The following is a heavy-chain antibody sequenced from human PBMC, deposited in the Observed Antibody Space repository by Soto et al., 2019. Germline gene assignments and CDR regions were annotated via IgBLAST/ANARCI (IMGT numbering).Heavy chain of an antibody. CDR1: GGSFSGYY. J-gene: IGHJ3*02. Sequence: PSETLSLTCAVYGGSFSGYYWSWIRPPPGKGLEWIGEINHSGSTNYNPSLKSRVTISVDTSKNQFSLKLSSVTAADTAVYYCARGPNQGIVLMVYAADAFDIWGQGTMATVSS. V-gene: IGHV4-34*01. CDR2: INHSGST. D-gene: IGHD2-8*01. CDR3: ARGPNQGIVLMVYAADAFDI.